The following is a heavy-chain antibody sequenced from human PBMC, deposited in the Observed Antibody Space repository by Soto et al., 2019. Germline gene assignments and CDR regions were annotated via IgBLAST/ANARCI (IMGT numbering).Heavy chain of an antibody. D-gene: IGHD6-13*01. Sequence: GSLQVSCTSSGYTFTSYGIHWVRQAPGQRLEWMGWINAANGDTKYSPKFQGRVTITRDTSASTAYMELSSLRSEDTAVYYCVRMHGSATGLDWSEPCGQGTLLTVAS. J-gene: IGHJ5*02. V-gene: IGHV1-3*01. CDR2: INAANGDT. CDR3: VRMHGSATGLDWSEP. CDR1: GYTFTSYG.